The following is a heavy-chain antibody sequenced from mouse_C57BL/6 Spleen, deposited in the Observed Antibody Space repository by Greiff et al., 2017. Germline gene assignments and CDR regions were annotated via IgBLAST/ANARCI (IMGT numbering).Heavy chain of an antibody. CDR3: ARGDYSNPYYFDY. Sequence: EVQLQQSGPVLVKPGASVKMSCKASGYTFTDYYMNWVKQSHGKSLEWIGVINPYNGGTSYSQKFKGKATLTVDKSSSTAYMELNSLTSEDSAVYYCARGDYSNPYYFDYWGQGTTLTVSS. J-gene: IGHJ2*01. V-gene: IGHV1-19*01. CDR1: GYTFTDYY. CDR2: INPYNGGT. D-gene: IGHD2-5*01.